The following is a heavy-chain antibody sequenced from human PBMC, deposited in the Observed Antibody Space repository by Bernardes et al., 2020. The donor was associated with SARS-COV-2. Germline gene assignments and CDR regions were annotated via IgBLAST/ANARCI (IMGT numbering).Heavy chain of an antibody. CDR3: AKGRASRWGYGSGRPVDY. Sequence: ASVKVSCKASGYIFTSYEINWVRQAAGQGLEWMGWMDPSNGNTGYAQKFQGRVTMTRDSSISTAYMELSSLTTDDTAVYYCAKGRASRWGYGSGRPVDYWGQGTLVTVSS. CDR1: GYIFTSYE. J-gene: IGHJ4*02. V-gene: IGHV1-8*01. D-gene: IGHD3-10*01. CDR2: MDPSNGNT.